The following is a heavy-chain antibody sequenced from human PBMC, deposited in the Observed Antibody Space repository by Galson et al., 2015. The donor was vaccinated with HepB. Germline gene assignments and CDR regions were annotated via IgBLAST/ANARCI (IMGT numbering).Heavy chain of an antibody. CDR1: GGTFSSYA. D-gene: IGHD1-26*01. Sequence: SVKVSCKASGGTFSSYAISWVRQAPGQGLEWMGGIIPIFSTANYAQKFQGRVTITADESTSTAYMELSSLRSEDTAVYYCARSRRGSYLFAFDIWGQGTMVTVSS. V-gene: IGHV1-69*13. CDR2: IIPIFSTA. CDR3: ARSRRGSYLFAFDI. J-gene: IGHJ3*02.